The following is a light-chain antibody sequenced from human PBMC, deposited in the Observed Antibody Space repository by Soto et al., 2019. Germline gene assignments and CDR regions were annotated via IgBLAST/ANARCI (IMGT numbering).Light chain of an antibody. Sequence: DIQMTQSPSTLSASVGDRVTITCRASESISTWLAWYQQKPGKAPNLLIYDASSLESGVPSRFSGSGSGTEFTLTISSLQADDFATYYCQQYNSYWTFGQGTKVDIK. V-gene: IGKV1-5*01. CDR2: DAS. J-gene: IGKJ1*01. CDR3: QQYNSYWT. CDR1: ESISTW.